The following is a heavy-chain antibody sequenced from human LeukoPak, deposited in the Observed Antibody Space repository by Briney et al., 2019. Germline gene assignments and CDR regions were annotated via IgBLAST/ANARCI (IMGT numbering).Heavy chain of an antibody. J-gene: IGHJ5*02. CDR3: ARGGQSADNWFDP. CDR1: GFTFNIYG. CDR2: IGGSGVAT. D-gene: IGHD3-3*01. V-gene: IGHV3-48*02. Sequence: PGGSLRLSCAASGFTFNIYGMNWVRQAPGKGLEWAAYIGGSGVATYYTDFVRGRFTISRDNARNSLYLQMNSLRDEDTAIYYCARGGQSADNWFDPWGQGILVTVSS.